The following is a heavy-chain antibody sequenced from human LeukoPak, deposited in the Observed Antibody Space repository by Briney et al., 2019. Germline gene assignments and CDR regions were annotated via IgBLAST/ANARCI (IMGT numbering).Heavy chain of an antibody. CDR2: IYYSWST. Sequence: SETLSLTCTVSGGSISSSSYYWGWIRQPPGKGLEWIGRIYYSWSTYYNPSLKSRVTISVDTSKNQFSLKLSSVTAADTAVYYCARQRIVGARDAFDIWGQGTMVTVSS. CDR1: GGSISSSSYY. J-gene: IGHJ3*02. V-gene: IGHV4-39*01. D-gene: IGHD1-26*01. CDR3: ARQRIVGARDAFDI.